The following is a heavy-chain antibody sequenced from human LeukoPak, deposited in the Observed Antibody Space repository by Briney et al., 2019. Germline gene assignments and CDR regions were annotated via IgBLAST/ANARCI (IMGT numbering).Heavy chain of an antibody. CDR3: AKSTWFDYFDY. CDR2: ISGRGGRT. J-gene: IGHJ4*02. D-gene: IGHD3-9*01. CDR1: GFTFSSYA. V-gene: IGHV3-23*01. Sequence: GGSLRLSCAASGFTFSSYAMSWVRQAPGKGLEWVSAISGRGGRTYYADSVKGRFTISRDNSENTLYLQMNRLRADDTAIYYCAKSTWFDYFDYWGQGTLVTVSS.